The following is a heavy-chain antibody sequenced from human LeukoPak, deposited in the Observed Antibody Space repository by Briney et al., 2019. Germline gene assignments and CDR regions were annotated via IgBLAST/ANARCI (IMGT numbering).Heavy chain of an antibody. J-gene: IGHJ6*03. CDR3: ARDFTTLYYYYYYYMDV. D-gene: IGHD1-1*01. Sequence: GGSLRLSCAASGFTFSDYYMSWIRQAPGKGLEWVSYISSSGSTIYYAHSEKGRFTIYRDNAKNSLDLQTNSLRAEDTAVYYCARDFTTLYYYYYYYMDVWGKGTTVTVSS. CDR1: GFTFSDYY. V-gene: IGHV3-11*04. CDR2: ISSSGSTI.